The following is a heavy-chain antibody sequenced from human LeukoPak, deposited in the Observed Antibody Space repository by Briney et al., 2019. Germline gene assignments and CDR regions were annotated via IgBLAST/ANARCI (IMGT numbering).Heavy chain of an antibody. CDR2: ISYDGSNK. J-gene: IGHJ4*02. V-gene: IGHV3-30-3*01. D-gene: IGHD2-21*01. CDR3: ARDGLVYCGGDCYSQRKYYFDY. Sequence: GGSLRLSCAVSGFTFSSYPMHWVRQAPGKGLEWVAVISYDGSNKYYADSVKGRFTISRDNSKNTLYLQMNSLRPEDTAVYYCARDGLVYCGGDCYSQRKYYFDYWGQGTLVTVSS. CDR1: GFTFSSYP.